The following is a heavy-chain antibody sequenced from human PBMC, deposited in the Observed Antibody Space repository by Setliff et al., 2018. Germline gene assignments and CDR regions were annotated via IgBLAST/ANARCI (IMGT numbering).Heavy chain of an antibody. CDR1: GGSISSGGYY. Sequence: SETLSLTCTVSGGSISSGGYYWSWIRQHPGKGLEWIGYIYYSGSTSYYNPSLKSRVTISVDTSKNQCSLKLSSVTAADTAVYYCARGRAGHSGHWGQGTLVTVSS. V-gene: IGHV4-31*03. CDR2: IYYSGSTS. CDR3: ARGRAGHSGH. D-gene: IGHD6-19*01. J-gene: IGHJ4*02.